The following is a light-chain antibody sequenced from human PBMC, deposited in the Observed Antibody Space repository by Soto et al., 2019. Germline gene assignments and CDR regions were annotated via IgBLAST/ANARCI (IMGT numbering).Light chain of an antibody. CDR2: STN. Sequence: QAVVTQEPSFLVSPGGTVTLTCGLTSGSVSTGYHPSWYQQTPGQAPRTLIYSTNTRSSGVPDRFSGSILGNKAALTIAGAQADDESDYYCVLYMGGGSYVFGTGTKLTVL. J-gene: IGLJ1*01. CDR3: VLYMGGGSYV. CDR1: SGSVSTGYH. V-gene: IGLV8-61*01.